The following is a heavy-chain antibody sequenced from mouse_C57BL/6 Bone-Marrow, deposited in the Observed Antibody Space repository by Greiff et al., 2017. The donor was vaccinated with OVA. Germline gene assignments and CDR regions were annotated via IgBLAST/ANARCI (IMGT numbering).Heavy chain of an antibody. D-gene: IGHD1-1*01. CDR1: GYTFTDYN. J-gene: IGHJ3*01. CDR2: INPNNGGT. CDR3: ARLGAGVSSWCSY. Sequence: VQLQQSGPELVKPGASVKIPCKASGYTFTDYNMDWVKQSHGKSLEWIGDINPNNGGTIYNQKFKGKATLTVDKSSSTAYMELRSLTSEDTAVYYGARLGAGVSSWCSYWGRGNVITVSA. V-gene: IGHV1-18*01.